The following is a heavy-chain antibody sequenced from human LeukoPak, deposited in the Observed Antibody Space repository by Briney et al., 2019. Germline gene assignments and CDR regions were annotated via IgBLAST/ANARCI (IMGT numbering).Heavy chain of an antibody. V-gene: IGHV4-59*05. CDR3: ARHQFEWGYDYVWGSYRFGPFDY. J-gene: IGHJ4*02. CDR2: VYNTGST. CDR1: GGSITTHY. Sequence: KPSETLSLTCTVSGGSITTHYWSWIRQPAGREVEWIGRVYNTGSTYYNPSLKSRVTISVDTSKNQFSLKLSSVTAADTAVYYCARHQFEWGYDYVWGSYRFGPFDYWGQGTLVTVSS. D-gene: IGHD3-16*02.